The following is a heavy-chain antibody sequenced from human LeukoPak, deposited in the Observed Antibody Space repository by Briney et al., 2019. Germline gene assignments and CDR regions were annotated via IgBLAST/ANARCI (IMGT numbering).Heavy chain of an antibody. CDR1: GYSFTTYW. Sequence: GESLKISCRGSGYSFTTYWISWVRQMPGKGLEWMGRIDPSDSYTNYSPSFQGHVTISVDKSISTAYLQWSSLKASDTAMYYCARQGGFYDNRGYNDAFDIWGQGTVVTVSS. CDR2: IDPSDSYT. CDR3: ARQGGFYDNRGYNDAFDI. J-gene: IGHJ3*02. V-gene: IGHV5-10-1*01. D-gene: IGHD3-22*01.